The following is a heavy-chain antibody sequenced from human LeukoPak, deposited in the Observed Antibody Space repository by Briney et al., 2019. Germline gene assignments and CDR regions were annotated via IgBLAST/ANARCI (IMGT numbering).Heavy chain of an antibody. D-gene: IGHD6-13*01. CDR3: AWAAAGTNWFDY. J-gene: IGHJ4*02. V-gene: IGHV1-18*01. Sequence: ASVKVSCKASGYTFTSYGISWVRQAPGQGLEWMGWISVYNGNTNYAQKLQGRVTMTTDTSTSTAYMELRSLRSDDTAVYYCAWAAAGTNWFDYWGQGTLVTVSS. CDR2: ISVYNGNT. CDR1: GYTFTSYG.